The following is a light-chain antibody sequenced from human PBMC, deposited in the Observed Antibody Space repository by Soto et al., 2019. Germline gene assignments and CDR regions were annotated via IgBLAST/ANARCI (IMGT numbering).Light chain of an antibody. CDR3: QQYDDSPGT. V-gene: IGKV3-20*01. CDR2: GAS. CDR1: QSVSSSY. Sequence: IVLTMSPGTLSLSPGERATLSCRASQSVSSSYLAWYQQKPGQAPRLLIYGASNRATAIPDRFSGSGSGTDFTLTISRLEPEDFTVYYCQQYDDSPGTFGQGTKVDIK. J-gene: IGKJ1*01.